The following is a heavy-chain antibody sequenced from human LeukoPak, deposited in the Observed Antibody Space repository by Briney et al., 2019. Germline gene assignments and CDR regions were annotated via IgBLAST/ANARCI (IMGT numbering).Heavy chain of an antibody. CDR3: ARGQFPEAGGEDAFDI. D-gene: IGHD4-17*01. Sequence: ASVKVSCRASGYTFTSYYMHWVRQAPGQGLEWMGIINPSGGSTSYAQKFQGRATMTRDTSTSTVYMELSSLRSEDTAVYYCARGQFPEAGGEDAFDIWGQGTMVTVSS. J-gene: IGHJ3*02. CDR2: INPSGGST. CDR1: GYTFTSYY. V-gene: IGHV1-46*01.